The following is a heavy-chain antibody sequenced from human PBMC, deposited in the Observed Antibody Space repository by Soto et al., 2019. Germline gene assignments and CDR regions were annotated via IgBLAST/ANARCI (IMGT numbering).Heavy chain of an antibody. CDR2: ISSSSSYI. D-gene: IGHD6-13*01. J-gene: IGHJ6*02. Sequence: NPGGSLRLSCAASGFTFSSYSMNWVRQAPGKGLEWVSSISSSSSYIYYADSVKGRFTISRDNAKNSLYLQMNSLRAEDTAVYYCARDPYSSSWTGYYYYGMDVWGQGTTVTVSS. CDR1: GFTFSSYS. CDR3: ARDPYSSSWTGYYYYGMDV. V-gene: IGHV3-21*01.